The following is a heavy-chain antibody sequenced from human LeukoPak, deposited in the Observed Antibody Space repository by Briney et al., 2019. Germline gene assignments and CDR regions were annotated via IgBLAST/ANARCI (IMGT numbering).Heavy chain of an antibody. V-gene: IGHV4-59*08. Sequence: PSETLSLTCTVSGGSISSYYWSWIRQPPGKGLEWIGYIYYSGSTNYNPSLKSRVTISVDTSKNQFSLKLSSVTAADTAVYYCARQGSSSSRFRFDYWGQGTLVTVSS. CDR1: GGSISSYY. J-gene: IGHJ4*02. D-gene: IGHD6-13*01. CDR3: ARQGSSSSRFRFDY. CDR2: IYYSGST.